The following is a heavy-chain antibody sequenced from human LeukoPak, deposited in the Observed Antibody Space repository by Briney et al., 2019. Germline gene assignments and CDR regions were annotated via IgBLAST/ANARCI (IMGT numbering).Heavy chain of an antibody. CDR1: GFTFSSYS. V-gene: IGHV3-21*01. CDR3: ARDPEMATNAFDT. D-gene: IGHD5-24*01. J-gene: IGHJ3*02. CDR2: ISSSSSYI. Sequence: GGSLRLSCAASGFTFSSYSMNWVRQAPGKGLEWVSSISSSSSYIYYADSVKGRFTISRDNAKNSLYLQMNSLRAEDTAVYYCARDPEMATNAFDTWGQGTMVTVSS.